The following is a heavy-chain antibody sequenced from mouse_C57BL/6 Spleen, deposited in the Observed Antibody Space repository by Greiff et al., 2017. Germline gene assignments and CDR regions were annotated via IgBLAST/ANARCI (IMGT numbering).Heavy chain of an antibody. CDR2: IYPGDGDT. CDR3: ARNCSDY. J-gene: IGHJ4*01. Sequence: QVQLQQSGPELVKPGASVKISCKASGYAFSSSWMNWVKQRPGKGLEWIGRIYPGDGDTNYNGKFKGKATLTADKSSSPAYMQLSSLTSEDSAVYFCARNCSDYWGQGTSVTVSS. CDR1: GYAFSSSW. V-gene: IGHV1-82*01.